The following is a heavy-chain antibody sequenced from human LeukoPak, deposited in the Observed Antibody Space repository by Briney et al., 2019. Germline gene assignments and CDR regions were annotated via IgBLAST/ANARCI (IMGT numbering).Heavy chain of an antibody. CDR3: ARGPLGGYCSGGSCYGLSYLDY. D-gene: IGHD2-15*01. CDR2: INHSGST. Sequence: PSETLSLTCAVYGGSFSGYYWSWIRQPPGKGLEWIGEINHSGSTNYNPSLKSRVTISVDTSKNQFSLKLSSVTAADTAVYYCARGPLGGYCSGGSCYGLSYLDYWGQGTLVTVSS. CDR1: GGSFSGYY. J-gene: IGHJ4*02. V-gene: IGHV4-34*01.